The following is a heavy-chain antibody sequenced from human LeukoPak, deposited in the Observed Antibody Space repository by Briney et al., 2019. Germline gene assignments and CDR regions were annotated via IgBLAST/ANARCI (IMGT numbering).Heavy chain of an antibody. J-gene: IGHJ3*02. CDR2: IYTSGST. Sequence: SETLSLTCIVSGGSISSYYWSWIRQPAGKGLEWIGRIYTSGSTNYNPSLKSRVTMSVDTSKNQFSLKLSSVTAADTAVYYCAREMGERRNNDAFDIWGQGTMVTVSS. D-gene: IGHD3-16*01. CDR3: AREMGERRNNDAFDI. V-gene: IGHV4-4*07. CDR1: GGSISSYY.